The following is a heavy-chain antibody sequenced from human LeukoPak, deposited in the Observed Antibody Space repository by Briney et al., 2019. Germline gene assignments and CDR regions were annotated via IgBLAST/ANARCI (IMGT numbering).Heavy chain of an antibody. CDR1: GGSINNYW. CDR3: ARSEEVYYYYMDV. J-gene: IGHJ6*03. V-gene: IGHV4-4*09. Sequence: PSETLSLTCSVSGGSINNYWWSWIRQPPGKGLEWIGYIYRGETTNYNPSLKSRVTLSVDTSKNQISLNLNSVTASDTAVYYCARSEEVYYYYMDVWGKGTTVTVSS. CDR2: IYRGETT.